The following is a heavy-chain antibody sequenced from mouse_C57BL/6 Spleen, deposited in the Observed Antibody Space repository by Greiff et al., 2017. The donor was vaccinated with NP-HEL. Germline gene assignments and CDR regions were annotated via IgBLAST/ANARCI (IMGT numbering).Heavy chain of an antibody. D-gene: IGHD1-1*01. Sequence: VQLQQPGAELVRPGASVKLSCKASGYTFTDYYINWVKQRPGQGLEWIARIYPGSGNTYYNEKFKGKATLTAEKSSSTAYMQLSSLTSEDSAVYFCARRYYGSRGYFDVWGTGTTVTVSS. J-gene: IGHJ1*03. CDR2: IYPGSGNT. CDR3: ARRYYGSRGYFDV. V-gene: IGHV1-76*01. CDR1: GYTFTDYY.